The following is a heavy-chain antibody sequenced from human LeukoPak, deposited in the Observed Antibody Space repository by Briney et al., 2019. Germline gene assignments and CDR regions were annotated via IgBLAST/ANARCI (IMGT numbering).Heavy chain of an antibody. J-gene: IGHJ6*02. CDR2: INHSGST. D-gene: IGHD3-10*01. Sequence: PSETLSLTCAAYGGSFSGYYWSWIRQPPGKGLEWIGEINHSGSTNYNPSLKSRVTISVDTSKNQFSLKLSSVTAADTAAYYCASSGSGFGEFYYYYGMDVWGQGTTVTVSS. V-gene: IGHV4-34*01. CDR3: ASSGSGFGEFYYYYGMDV. CDR1: GGSFSGYY.